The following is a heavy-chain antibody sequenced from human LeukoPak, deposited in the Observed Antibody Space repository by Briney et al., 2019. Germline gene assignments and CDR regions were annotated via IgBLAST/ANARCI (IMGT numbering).Heavy chain of an antibody. CDR2: IWNDGSNK. D-gene: IGHD4-11*01. J-gene: IGHJ4*02. CDR1: GFTFSHYG. Sequence: GRSLRLSCAASGFTFSHYGMHWVRQAPGRGLEWVAVIWNDGSNKYYADSVKGRFTISRDNSQNTVDLHMDSLRAEDTAVYYCAKDAQRGFDYSNSLEYWGQGTLVTVSS. CDR3: AKDAQRGFDYSNSLEY. V-gene: IGHV3-33*06.